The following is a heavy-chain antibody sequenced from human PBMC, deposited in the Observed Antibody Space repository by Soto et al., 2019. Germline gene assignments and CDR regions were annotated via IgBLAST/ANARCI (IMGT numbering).Heavy chain of an antibody. D-gene: IGHD4-17*01. CDR2: ISNSGST. Sequence: SETLSLTCTVSCGSISSYYWNWIRQPPGKGLEWIGYISNSGSTNYNPSLKSRVTISRDTSKNQFSLKLSSVTAADTAVYYCARRYGASFDYWGQGTLVTVS. CDR1: CGSISSYY. V-gene: IGHV4-59*01. J-gene: IGHJ4*02. CDR3: ARRYGASFDY.